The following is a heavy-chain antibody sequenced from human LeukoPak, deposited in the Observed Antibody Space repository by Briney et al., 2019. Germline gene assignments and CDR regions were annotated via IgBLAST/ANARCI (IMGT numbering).Heavy chain of an antibody. CDR1: GFTFSSHW. Sequence: GGSLKLSCAASGFTFSSHWMHWVRQAPGKGLVWVSRINRDGSSTSYADSVKGRFTISRDNAKNTLYLQMNSLRVEDTAVYYCARAGSGNTYGQSDQWGQGTLVTVSS. V-gene: IGHV3-74*01. D-gene: IGHD5-18*01. CDR3: ARAGSGNTYGQSDQ. J-gene: IGHJ4*02. CDR2: INRDGSST.